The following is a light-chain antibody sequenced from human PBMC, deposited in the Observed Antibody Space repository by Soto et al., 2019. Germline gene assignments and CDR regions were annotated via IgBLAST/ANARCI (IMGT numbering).Light chain of an antibody. CDR1: QSVTSSC. V-gene: IGKV3-20*01. J-gene: IGKJ3*01. CDR3: QQCGGSPLFS. CDR2: TTS. Sequence: EIVLTQSPGTLSLSPGEGATLTCTASQSVTSSCLAWYQRKPGQAPRLLIHTTSIRATDIPDRFSGSGSGTDFTLTISRLEPEDFAVYYCQQCGGSPLFSFGPGTRVDI.